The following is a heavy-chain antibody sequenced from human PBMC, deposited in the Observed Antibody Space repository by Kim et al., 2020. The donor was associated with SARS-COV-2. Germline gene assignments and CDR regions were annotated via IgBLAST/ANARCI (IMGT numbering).Heavy chain of an antibody. V-gene: IGHV3-30*18. CDR1: GFTFSSYG. CDR3: AKDYYGDYLDHDAFDI. D-gene: IGHD4-17*01. CDR2: ISYDGSNK. Sequence: GGSLRLSCAASGFTFSSYGMHWVRQAPGKGLEWVAVISYDGSNKYYADSVKGRFTISRDNSKNTLYLQMNSLRAEDTAVYYCAKDYYGDYLDHDAFDIWG. J-gene: IGHJ3*02.